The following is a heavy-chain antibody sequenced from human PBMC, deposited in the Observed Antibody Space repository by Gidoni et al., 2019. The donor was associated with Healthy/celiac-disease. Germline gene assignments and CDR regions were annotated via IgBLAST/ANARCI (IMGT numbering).Heavy chain of an antibody. CDR1: GFPFSSYW. Sequence: EVQLVESGGGLVQPGGSLRLSCAASGFPFSSYWMSWVRQAPGKGLEWVANIKQDGSEKYYVDSVKGRFTISRDNAKNSLYLQMNSLRAEDTAVYYCARDGYYDFWSGYYTDYWGQGTLVTVSS. CDR3: ARDGYYDFWSGYYTDY. J-gene: IGHJ4*02. D-gene: IGHD3-3*01. CDR2: IKQDGSEK. V-gene: IGHV3-7*03.